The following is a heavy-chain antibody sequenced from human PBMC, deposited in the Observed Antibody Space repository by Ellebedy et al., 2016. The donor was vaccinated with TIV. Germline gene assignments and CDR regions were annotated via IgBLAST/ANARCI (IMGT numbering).Heavy chain of an antibody. CDR1: GYTFTNNA. J-gene: IGHJ4*02. CDR3: ARDQSTAVFDH. Sequence: AASVKVSCKASGYTFTNNAITWVRQAPGQGLEWMGWISTENRNTNYAQKFQGRLTLTTETSTNTAYMELTNLRSDDTAVYYCARDQSTAVFDHWGQGTLITVSS. CDR2: ISTENRNT. V-gene: IGHV1-18*01. D-gene: IGHD1-1*01.